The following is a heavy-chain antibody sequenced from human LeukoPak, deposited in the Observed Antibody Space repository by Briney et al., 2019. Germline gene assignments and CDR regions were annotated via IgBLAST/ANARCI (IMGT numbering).Heavy chain of an antibody. CDR3: TTDTWYSAGH. J-gene: IGHJ4*02. V-gene: IGHV3-7*03. CDR2: IKKDGSEK. CDR1: GFTFSSYW. Sequence: GGSLRLSCAASGFTFSSYWMSWVRQAPGKGLEWVAIIKKDGSEKYYVDSMKGRFTISRDNAKNSLFLQMNSLRAEDTAIYYCTTDTWYSAGHWGQGTLVTVSS. D-gene: IGHD2-15*01.